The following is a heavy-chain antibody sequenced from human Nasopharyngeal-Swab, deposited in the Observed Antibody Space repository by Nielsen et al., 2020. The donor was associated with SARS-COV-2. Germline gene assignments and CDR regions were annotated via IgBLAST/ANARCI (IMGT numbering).Heavy chain of an antibody. Sequence: WIRQPPGKGLEWIGYIYYSGSTYYNPSLKSRVTISVDTSKNQFSLKLSSVTAADTAVYYCASSAVVANINGWFDPWGQGTLVTASS. J-gene: IGHJ5*02. V-gene: IGHV4-31*02. CDR3: ASSAVVANINGWFDP. D-gene: IGHD5-12*01. CDR2: IYYSGST.